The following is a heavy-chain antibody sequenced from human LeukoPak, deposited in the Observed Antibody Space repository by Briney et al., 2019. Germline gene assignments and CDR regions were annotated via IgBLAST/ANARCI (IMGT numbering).Heavy chain of an antibody. CDR3: ASPGGYDFWSGPFDY. CDR2: IWYDGTNK. D-gene: IGHD3-3*01. V-gene: IGHV3-33*01. Sequence: PGRSLRLSCAASGFTFSSCGMHWVRQAPGKGLEWVAVIWYDGTNKYYADSVKGRFTISRDNSKNTLYLQMNSLRAEDTAVYYCASPGGYDFWSGPFDYWGQGTLVTVSS. J-gene: IGHJ4*02. CDR1: GFTFSSCG.